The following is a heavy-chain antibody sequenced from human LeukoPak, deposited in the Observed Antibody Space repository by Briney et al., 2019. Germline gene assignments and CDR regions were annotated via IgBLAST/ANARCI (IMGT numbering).Heavy chain of an antibody. CDR2: IYYNDDK. J-gene: IGHJ4*02. V-gene: IGHV2-5*01. CDR1: DFSLSTPGMG. CDR3: AHLVVTIDWRSYFDY. Sequence: SGPTLVNPTQTLTLTCTFSDFSLSTPGMGVGWIRQPPGKALEWLAFIYYNDDKRYIPSLRSRLTITRDTSKNQVVLAMTNMDPVDTATYYCAHLVVTIDWRSYFDYWGQGALVTVSP. D-gene: IGHD3-9*01.